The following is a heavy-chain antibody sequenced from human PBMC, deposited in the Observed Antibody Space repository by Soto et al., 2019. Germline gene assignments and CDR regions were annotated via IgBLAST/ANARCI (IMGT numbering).Heavy chain of an antibody. V-gene: IGHV1-18*01. Sequence: GASVKVSCKASGYTFTSYGISWVRQAPGQGLEWMGWISAYNGNTNYAQKLQGRVTMTTDTSTSTAYMELRSLRSDDTAVYYCARVVVVAATRSRSRQIDYWGQGTLVTVSS. J-gene: IGHJ4*02. D-gene: IGHD2-15*01. CDR3: ARVVVVAATRSRSRQIDY. CDR1: GYTFTSYG. CDR2: ISAYNGNT.